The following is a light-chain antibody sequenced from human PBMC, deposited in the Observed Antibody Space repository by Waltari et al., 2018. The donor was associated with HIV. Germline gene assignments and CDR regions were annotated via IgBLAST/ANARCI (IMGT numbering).Light chain of an antibody. CDR1: VLAKKY. CDR2: KDS. CDR3: YSAADNNLGV. Sequence: SYELTQPPSVSVSPGQTARITCSGDVLAKKYARWFQQKPGQAPVLVIYKDSERPSGIPERFSGSSLRTTVTLTISGAQVEDEADYYCYSAADNNLGVFGGGTKLTVL. V-gene: IGLV3-27*01. J-gene: IGLJ3*02.